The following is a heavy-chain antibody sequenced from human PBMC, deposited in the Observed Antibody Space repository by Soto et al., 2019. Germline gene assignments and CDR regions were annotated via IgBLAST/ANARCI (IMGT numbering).Heavy chain of an antibody. CDR3: ARGGGTGTTKDYYYYGMDV. D-gene: IGHD1-7*01. CDR1: GYTFTGYY. V-gene: IGHV1-2*04. Sequence: ASVKVSCKASGYTFTGYYMHWVRQAPGQGLEWMGWINPNSGGTNYAQKFQGWVTMTRDTSISTAYMELSRLRSDDTAVYYCARGGGTGTTKDYYYYGMDVWGQGTTVTVSS. J-gene: IGHJ6*02. CDR2: INPNSGGT.